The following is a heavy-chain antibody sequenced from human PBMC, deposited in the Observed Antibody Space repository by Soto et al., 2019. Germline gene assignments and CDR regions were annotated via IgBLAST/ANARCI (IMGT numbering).Heavy chain of an antibody. CDR3: ARVREGKHSDSSLGDP. V-gene: IGHV1-46*01. D-gene: IGHD3-22*01. CDR1: GYTFTSYY. J-gene: IGHJ5*02. CDR2: INPSGGST. Sequence: ASVKVSCKASGYTFTSYYMHWVRQAPGQGLEWMGIINPSGGSTSYAQKFQGRVTMTRDTSTSTVYMELSSLRSEDTAVYYCARVREGKHSDSSLGDPWGQGTLVTVSS.